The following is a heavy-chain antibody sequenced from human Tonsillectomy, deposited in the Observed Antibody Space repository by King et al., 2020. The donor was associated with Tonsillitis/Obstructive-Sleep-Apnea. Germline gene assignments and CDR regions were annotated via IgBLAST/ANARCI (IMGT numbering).Heavy chain of an antibody. Sequence: QLVQSGGGLVQPGGSLRLSCAASGFTFSSYSMNWVRQAPGKGLEWVSYISSSSSTIYYADSVKGRFTISRDNAKNSLYLQMNSLRDEDTAVYYCARGRRDRFTIFGVVITPVWFDPWGQGTLVTVSS. D-gene: IGHD3-3*01. CDR2: ISSSSSTI. CDR3: ARGRRDRFTIFGVVITPVWFDP. V-gene: IGHV3-48*02. J-gene: IGHJ5*02. CDR1: GFTFSSYS.